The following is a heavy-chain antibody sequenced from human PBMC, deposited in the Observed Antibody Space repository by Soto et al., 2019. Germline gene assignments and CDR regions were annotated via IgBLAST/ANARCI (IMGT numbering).Heavy chain of an antibody. D-gene: IGHD3-16*01. Sequence: GGSLRLSCAASGFTFRTYEMNWVRQAPGKGLEWVSYFSSSGGVTYYADSVKGRFTISRDNAKNSLYLQMNSLRAEDTAVYYCARPLNWGRRSGMDVWGQGTTVTVSS. V-gene: IGHV3-48*03. CDR1: GFTFRTYE. J-gene: IGHJ6*02. CDR2: FSSSGGVT. CDR3: ARPLNWGRRSGMDV.